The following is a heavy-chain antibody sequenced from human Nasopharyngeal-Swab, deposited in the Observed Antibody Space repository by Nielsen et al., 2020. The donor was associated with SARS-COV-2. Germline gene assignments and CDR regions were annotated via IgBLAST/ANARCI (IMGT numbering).Heavy chain of an antibody. D-gene: IGHD3-22*01. CDR2: ISSSSSTI. J-gene: IGHJ3*02. V-gene: IGHV3-48*01. CDR3: ARALHIYYYDSSGYFGDAFDI. Sequence: VRQAPGKGLEWVSYISSSSSTIYYAGSVKGRFTISRDNAKNSLYLQMNSLRAEDTAVYYCARALHIYYYDSSGYFGDAFDIWGQGTMVTVSS.